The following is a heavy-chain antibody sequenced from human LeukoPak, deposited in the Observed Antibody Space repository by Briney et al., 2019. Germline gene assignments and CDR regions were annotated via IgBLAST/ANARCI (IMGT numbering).Heavy chain of an antibody. J-gene: IGHJ3*02. Sequence: GASVKVSCKASGGTFSSYAISWVRQAPGQGLEWMGGIIPIFGTANYAQKFQGRVTITADKSTSTAYMEPSSLRSEDTAVYYCAREKEDGSGSYYKFADAFDIWGQGTMVTVSS. CDR3: AREKEDGSGSYYKFADAFDI. CDR2: IIPIFGTA. V-gene: IGHV1-69*06. CDR1: GGTFSSYA. D-gene: IGHD3-10*01.